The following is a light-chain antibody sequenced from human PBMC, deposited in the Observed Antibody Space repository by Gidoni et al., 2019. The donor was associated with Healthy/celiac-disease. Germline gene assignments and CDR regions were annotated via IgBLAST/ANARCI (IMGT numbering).Light chain of an antibody. CDR3: QQYNRQGT. J-gene: IGKJ1*01. CDR2: KAS. Sequence: DIQMTQSPSTLSASVGDRVTITCRASQSISSWLAWYQQKPGKAPKLLIYKASSLESGVPSRFSGSGSGTEFTLTISSLQPDDFATYYCQQYNRQGTFXQXTKVEIK. CDR1: QSISSW. V-gene: IGKV1-5*03.